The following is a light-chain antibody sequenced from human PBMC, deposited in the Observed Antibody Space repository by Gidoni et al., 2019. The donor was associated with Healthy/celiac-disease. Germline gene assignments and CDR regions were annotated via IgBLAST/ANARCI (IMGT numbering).Light chain of an antibody. J-gene: IGKJ5*01. Sequence: EIVLTQSPGTLSLSPGERATLSCRASQSVSSSYLAWYQQKPGQAPRLLFYGASSRATGIPDRFSGSGSGTDFTLTISRLEPEDFAVYYCQQYGSSPPITFGQXTRLEIK. CDR1: QSVSSSY. V-gene: IGKV3-20*01. CDR3: QQYGSSPPIT. CDR2: GAS.